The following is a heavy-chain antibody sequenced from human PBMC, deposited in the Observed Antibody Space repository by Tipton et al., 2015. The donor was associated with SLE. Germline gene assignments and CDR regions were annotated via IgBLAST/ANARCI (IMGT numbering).Heavy chain of an antibody. CDR2: ISSSSSTI. Sequence: SLRLSCAASGFTFSSYSMSWVRQAPGKGLEWVSYISSSSSTIYYADSVKGRFTISRDNAKNSLYLQMNSLRAEDTAVYYCAREQNYSDLDYWGQGTLVTVSS. V-gene: IGHV3-48*01. CDR1: GFTFSSYS. D-gene: IGHD2-21*01. J-gene: IGHJ4*02. CDR3: AREQNYSDLDY.